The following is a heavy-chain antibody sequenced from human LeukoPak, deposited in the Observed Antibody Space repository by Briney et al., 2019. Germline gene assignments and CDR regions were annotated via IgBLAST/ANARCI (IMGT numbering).Heavy chain of an antibody. CDR2: INNSGST. CDR3: ARGRYGPRLGN. V-gene: IGHV4-34*01. J-gene: IGHJ4*02. D-gene: IGHD3-16*01. CDR1: GASFSDSY. Sequence: SETLSLTCAVYGASFSDSYWSWIRQSPAKGLEWIGEINNSGSTSYNPSLNSRVIMSVDRSKNQFSLRLTSVTAADTAVYYCARGRYGPRLGNWGQGTLVTVSS.